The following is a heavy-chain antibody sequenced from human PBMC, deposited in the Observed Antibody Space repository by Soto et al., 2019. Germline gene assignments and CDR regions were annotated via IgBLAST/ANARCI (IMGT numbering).Heavy chain of an antibody. CDR1: GFTFGNHW. CDR2: INFDGSTA. D-gene: IGHD1-26*01. J-gene: IGHJ4*02. CDR3: AREGGLVGYTSSFDY. V-gene: IGHV3-74*01. Sequence: GGSLTLACEASGFTFGNHWMHWVRQAPGKGLVWVSSINFDGSTASYTDSVKGRFTISRDNAENSLYLQMDSLRAEDTAVYYCAREGGLVGYTSSFDYWGRGTLVTVSS.